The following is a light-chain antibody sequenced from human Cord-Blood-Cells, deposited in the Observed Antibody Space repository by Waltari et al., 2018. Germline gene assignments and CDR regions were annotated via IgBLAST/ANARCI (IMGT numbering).Light chain of an antibody. V-gene: IGKV1-39*01. J-gene: IGKJ3*01. CDR2: AAS. Sequence: DIQMTQSPSSLSASVGDRVTITCRASQSISSYLNWYQQKPGKAPKLLIYAASSLQSGVPSRVSGSGSGTDFTLTISSLQPEDFATYYCQQSYSTPVGTFGPGTKVDIK. CDR3: QQSYSTPVGT. CDR1: QSISSY.